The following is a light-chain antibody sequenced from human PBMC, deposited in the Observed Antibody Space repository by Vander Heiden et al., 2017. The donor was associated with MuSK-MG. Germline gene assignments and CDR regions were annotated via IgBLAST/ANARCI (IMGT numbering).Light chain of an antibody. J-gene: IGKJ4*01. CDR3: QQSDSTPIT. CDR1: QSISTY. V-gene: IGKV1-39*01. CDR2: ATS. Sequence: DIQLTQSPSSLSASVGDRVTITCRASQSISTYLHWYQQKPGKAPKLLIYATSSLQSGVPSTFSGSGSGTDFTLTISRLQPEDFATYYCQQSDSTPITFGGGTRLEMK.